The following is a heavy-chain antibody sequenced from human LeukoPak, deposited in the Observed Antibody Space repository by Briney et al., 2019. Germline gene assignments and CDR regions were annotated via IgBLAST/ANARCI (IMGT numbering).Heavy chain of an antibody. V-gene: IGHV3-73*01. CDR1: GFTLSDSA. Sequence: GGSLRLSCAASGFTLSDSAVHWVRQASGKGLEWVGLIDRPAKSYATAYGASVGGRFTISRDDSKNTAYLQMDSLKTEDTALYYCTRDRGTYNWLDPWGQGTLVTVSS. J-gene: IGHJ5*02. CDR2: IDRPAKSYAT. CDR3: TRDRGTYNWLDP. D-gene: IGHD1-26*01.